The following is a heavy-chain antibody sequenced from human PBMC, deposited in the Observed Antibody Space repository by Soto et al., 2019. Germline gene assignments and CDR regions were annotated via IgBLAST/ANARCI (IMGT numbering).Heavy chain of an antibody. CDR3: TRGSGGGL. J-gene: IGHJ2*01. D-gene: IGHD2-15*01. V-gene: IGHV3-49*04. CDR2: IRSKAYGGTT. Sequence: GGSLRLSCTASGFTFGDYAMSWVRQAPGKGLEWVGFIRSKAYGGTTEYAASVKGRFTISRDDSKSIAYLQMNSLKTEDTAVYYCTRGSGGGLWGRGTLVTVSS. CDR1: GFTFGDYA.